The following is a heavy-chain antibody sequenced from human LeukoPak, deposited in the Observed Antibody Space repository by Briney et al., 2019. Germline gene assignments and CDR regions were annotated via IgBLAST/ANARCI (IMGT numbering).Heavy chain of an antibody. V-gene: IGHV3-23*01. D-gene: IGHD3-3*01. CDR3: AKAALKYYDFWSSYPKYGVGIDY. CDR1: GFTFSSYA. J-gene: IGHJ4*02. Sequence: GGSLRLSCAASGFTFSSYAMSWVRQAPGKGLEWVSAISGSGGSTYYADSVKGRFTISRDNSKNTLYLQMNSLRAEDTAVYYCAKAALKYYDFWSSYPKYGVGIDYWGQGTLVTVSS. CDR2: ISGSGGST.